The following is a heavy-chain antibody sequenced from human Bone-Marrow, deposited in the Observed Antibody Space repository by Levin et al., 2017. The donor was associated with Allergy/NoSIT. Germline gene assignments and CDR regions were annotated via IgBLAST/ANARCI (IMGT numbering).Heavy chain of an antibody. Sequence: SQTLSLTCTVSGGSINSYFWSWIRQPPGKDLEWIGHIHYSESTNYNPSLRSRVSMSIDTSKNQVSLNVRSVTAADTAVYYRARDRVIVGSTNYYYGMDVWGQGIMVTVS. V-gene: IGHV4-59*01. CDR1: GGSINSYF. CDR3: ARDRVIVGSTNYYYGMDV. CDR2: IHYSEST. J-gene: IGHJ6*02. D-gene: IGHD1-26*01.